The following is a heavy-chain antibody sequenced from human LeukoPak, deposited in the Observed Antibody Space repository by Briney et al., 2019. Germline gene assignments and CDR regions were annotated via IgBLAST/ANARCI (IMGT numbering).Heavy chain of an antibody. CDR2: IYYSGST. Sequence: SETLSLTCTVSGGSISNYWSWIRQPPGKGLEWIGYIYYSGSTNYNPSLKSRVTISVDTSKNQFSLKLSSVTAADTAVYYCARSDSSSWYELDYWGQGTLVTVSS. CDR1: GGSISNY. CDR3: ARSDSSSWYELDY. D-gene: IGHD6-13*01. J-gene: IGHJ4*02. V-gene: IGHV4-59*01.